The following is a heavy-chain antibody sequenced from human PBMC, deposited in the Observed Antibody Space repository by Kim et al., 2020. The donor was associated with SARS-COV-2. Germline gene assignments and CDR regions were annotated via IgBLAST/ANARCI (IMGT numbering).Heavy chain of an antibody. CDR3: AKDLRGYCSSTSCYTPLDY. J-gene: IGHJ4*02. Sequence: GGSLRLSCAASGFTFSSYAMSWVRQAPGKGLEWVSAISGSGGSTYYADSVKGRFTISRDNSKNTLYLQMNSLRAEDTAVYYCAKDLRGYCSSTSCYTPLDYWGQGTLVTVSS. CDR1: GFTFSSYA. CDR2: ISGSGGST. V-gene: IGHV3-23*01. D-gene: IGHD2-2*02.